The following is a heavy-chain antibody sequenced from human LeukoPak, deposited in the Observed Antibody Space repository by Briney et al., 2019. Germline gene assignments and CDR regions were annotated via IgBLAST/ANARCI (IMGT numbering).Heavy chain of an antibody. J-gene: IGHJ5*02. CDR2: VSYSGST. Sequence: PSETLSLTCTVSYGSISNYYWNWIRQPPGKGLEWIGYVSYSGSTSYNPSLKSRVTISVDTSKNQFSLKLSSVTAADTAMYYCARGFEYYYGSGSLGWFDPWGQGTLVTVSS. D-gene: IGHD3-10*01. V-gene: IGHV4-59*01. CDR3: ARGFEYYYGSGSLGWFDP. CDR1: YGSISNYY.